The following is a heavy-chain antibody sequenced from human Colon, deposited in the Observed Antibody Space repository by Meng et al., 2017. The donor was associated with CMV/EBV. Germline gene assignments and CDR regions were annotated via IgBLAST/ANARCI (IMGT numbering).Heavy chain of an antibody. CDR1: GASIRNSF. Sequence: QELCPGLVNPSAPRSLTCIVSGASIRNSFWSWIRQPPGKGLEWIGYIYYSGNTNYNPSLKSRVTFSVDTSKNQFSLKLSSVTAADTAVYYCAKQSGSPHNWFDPWGQGSLVTVSS. V-gene: IGHV4-59*01. CDR3: AKQSGSPHNWFDP. J-gene: IGHJ5*02. D-gene: IGHD5-12*01. CDR2: IYYSGNT.